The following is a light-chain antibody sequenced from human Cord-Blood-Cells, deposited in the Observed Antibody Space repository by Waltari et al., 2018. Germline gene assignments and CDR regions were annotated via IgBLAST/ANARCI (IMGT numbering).Light chain of an antibody. V-gene: IGKV1-5*03. CDR3: QQYGSSPPYS. Sequence: ASVGDRVTITCRASQSISSWLAWYQQKPGKAPKLLIYKASSLESGVPSRFSGSGSGTDFTLTISRLEPEDFAVYYCQQYGSSPPYSFGQGTKLEIK. CDR2: KAS. CDR1: QSISSW. J-gene: IGKJ2*03.